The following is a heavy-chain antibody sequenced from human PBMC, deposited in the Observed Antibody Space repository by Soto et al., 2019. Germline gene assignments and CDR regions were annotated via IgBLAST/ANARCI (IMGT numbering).Heavy chain of an antibody. Sequence: QVQLQESGPGLVKPSQTLSLTCTVSGGSISSGGYYWSWIRQHPGKGLEWIGYIYYSGSTYYNPSLKCRVTISVDTSKNQFSLKLSSVTAADTAVYYCARVSYYYDSNYGMDVWGQGTTVTVSS. J-gene: IGHJ6*02. D-gene: IGHD3-22*01. V-gene: IGHV4-31*03. CDR1: GGSISSGGYY. CDR3: ARVSYYYDSNYGMDV. CDR2: IYYSGST.